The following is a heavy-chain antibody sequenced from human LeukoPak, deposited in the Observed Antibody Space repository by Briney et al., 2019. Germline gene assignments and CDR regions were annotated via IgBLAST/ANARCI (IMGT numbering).Heavy chain of an antibody. CDR3: ASTLPDDIAAAGLDY. V-gene: IGHV4-39*07. CDR1: GGSISSSSYY. Sequence: SETLSLTCTVSGGSISSSSYYWGWIRQPPGKGLEWIGSIYYSGSTYYNPSLKSRVTISVDTSKNQFSLKLSSVTAADTAVYYCASTLPDDIAAAGLDYRGQGTLVTVSP. J-gene: IGHJ4*02. CDR2: IYYSGST. D-gene: IGHD6-13*01.